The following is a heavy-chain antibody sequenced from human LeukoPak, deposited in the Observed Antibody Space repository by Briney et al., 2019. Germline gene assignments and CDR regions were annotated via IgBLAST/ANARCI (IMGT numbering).Heavy chain of an antibody. CDR2: INHSGST. CDR1: GGSFSGYY. Sequence: SETLSLTCAVYGGSFSGYYWSWIRQPPGKGLEWIGEINHSGSTNYNPSLQSRVTISVDTSKNQFSLKLSSVTAADTAVYYCARRPYSSPPLRNWFDPWGQGTLVTVSS. D-gene: IGHD2-21*01. V-gene: IGHV4-34*01. J-gene: IGHJ5*02. CDR3: ARRPYSSPPLRNWFDP.